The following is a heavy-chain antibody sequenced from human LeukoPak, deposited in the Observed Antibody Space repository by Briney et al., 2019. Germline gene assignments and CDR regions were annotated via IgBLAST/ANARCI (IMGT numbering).Heavy chain of an antibody. Sequence: SETLSLTCTVSGGSVTNDNYFWSWTRQPPGEGLEWIAYIYYTAGSYYNPSLRSRVTMSIDTSRNQFSLKLSSVSAADTAVYHCGRGLRYSERYVVEYWGQGTLVTVSS. CDR2: IYYTAGS. J-gene: IGHJ4*02. CDR1: GGSVTNDNYF. D-gene: IGHD1-26*01. CDR3: GRGLRYSERYVVEY. V-gene: IGHV4-30-4*01.